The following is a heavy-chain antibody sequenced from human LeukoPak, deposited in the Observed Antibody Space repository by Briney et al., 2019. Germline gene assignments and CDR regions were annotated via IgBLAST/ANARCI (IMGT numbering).Heavy chain of an antibody. D-gene: IGHD6-13*01. CDR3: AKDGQPLVPRYFDC. J-gene: IGHJ4*02. V-gene: IGHV3-23*01. Sequence: GGSLRLSCVASGVSFSNYAMSWVRQAPGKGLEWVSSISNNGGSTYYADSVKGRFTVSRDDSKNTLFLQMDSLRAEDTAVYYCAKDGQPLVPRYFDCWGQGALVTVSS. CDR2: ISNNGGST. CDR1: GVSFSNYA.